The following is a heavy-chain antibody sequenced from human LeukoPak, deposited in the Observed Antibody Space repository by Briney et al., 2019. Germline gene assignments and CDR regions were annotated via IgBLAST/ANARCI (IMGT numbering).Heavy chain of an antibody. J-gene: IGHJ5*02. CDR3: ARDMDYYGSGNYFNSRWFDP. CDR1: GDSVSNKSVA. CDR2: TYYRSKWYN. V-gene: IGHV6-1*01. Sequence: SQTLSLTFAISGDSVSNKSVAWNWIRHSPSRGIKWLGRTYYRSKWYNDYAVSVKSRITINPETAKNQFSPQLNSVTPEDTAAYYCARDMDYYGSGNYFNSRWFDPWGQGTLVTVSS. D-gene: IGHD3-10*01.